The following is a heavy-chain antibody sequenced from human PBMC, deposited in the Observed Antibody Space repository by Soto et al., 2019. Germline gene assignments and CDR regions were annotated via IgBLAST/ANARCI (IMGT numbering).Heavy chain of an antibody. Sequence: QVQLVESGGGVVQPGRSLRLSCAASGFTFSSYGMHWVRKAPGKGLEGGEVIWYDGSNKYYADSVKGRFTISRDNSKNTLYLQMNSLRAEDTAVYYCARDIVVVPAASRYYYYGMDVWGQGTTVTVSS. CDR1: GFTFSSYG. J-gene: IGHJ6*02. D-gene: IGHD2-2*01. CDR3: ARDIVVVPAASRYYYYGMDV. CDR2: IWYDGSNK. V-gene: IGHV3-33*01.